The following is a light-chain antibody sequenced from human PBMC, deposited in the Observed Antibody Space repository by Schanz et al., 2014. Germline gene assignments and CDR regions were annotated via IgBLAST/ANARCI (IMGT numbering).Light chain of an antibody. CDR3: QQYDNWPPLT. CDR1: HSVSTN. Sequence: EILITQSPATLSVSPGQRATLSCRASHSVSTNLAWYQQKPGQPPRLLIYGASTRATGIPARFSGSGSGTDFTLTISSLHSEDFAVYYCQQYDNWPPLTFGGGTKVEIK. J-gene: IGKJ4*01. V-gene: IGKV3-15*01. CDR2: GAS.